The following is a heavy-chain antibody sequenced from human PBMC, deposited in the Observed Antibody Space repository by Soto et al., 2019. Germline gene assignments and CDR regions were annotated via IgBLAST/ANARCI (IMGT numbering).Heavy chain of an antibody. J-gene: IGHJ5*02. CDR1: GYTFTSCG. V-gene: IGHV1-18*01. CDR2: ISAYNGNT. D-gene: IGHD3-10*01. Sequence: GASVKVSCKASGYTFTSCGISWVRQAPGQGLEWMGWISAYNGNTNYAQKLQGRVTMTTDTSTSTAYMELRSLRSDDTAVYYCARDTYYGQDRNWFDPWGQGTLVTVSS. CDR3: ARDTYYGQDRNWFDP.